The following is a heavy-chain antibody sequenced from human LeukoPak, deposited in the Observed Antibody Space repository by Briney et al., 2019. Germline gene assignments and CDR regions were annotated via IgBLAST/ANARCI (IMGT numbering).Heavy chain of an antibody. Sequence: PGGSLRLSCAASGFTFSNAWMSWVRQAPGKGLEWVGRIKSKTDGGTTDYAAPVKGRFTISRDDSKNTLYLQMNSLKTEDTAVYYCTTDWSDILTGYYPPVDYWGQGTLVTVSS. CDR2: IKSKTDGGTT. D-gene: IGHD3-9*01. CDR1: GFTFSNAW. J-gene: IGHJ4*02. V-gene: IGHV3-15*01. CDR3: TTDWSDILTGYYPPVDY.